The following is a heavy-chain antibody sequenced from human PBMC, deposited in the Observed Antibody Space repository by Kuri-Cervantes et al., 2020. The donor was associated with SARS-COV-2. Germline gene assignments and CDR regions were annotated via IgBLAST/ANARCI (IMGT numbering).Heavy chain of an antibody. V-gene: IGHV4-34*01. CDR3: ARALPWDLRGNDAFDI. D-gene: IGHD1-26*01. CDR1: GGSFSGYY. Sequence: GSLRLSCAVYGGSFSGYYWSWIRQPPGKGLEWIGEINDSGSTNYNPSLKSRVTISVDTSKNQFSLKLSSVTAADTAVYYCARALPWDLRGNDAFDIRGQGTMVTVSS. CDR2: INDSGST. J-gene: IGHJ3*02.